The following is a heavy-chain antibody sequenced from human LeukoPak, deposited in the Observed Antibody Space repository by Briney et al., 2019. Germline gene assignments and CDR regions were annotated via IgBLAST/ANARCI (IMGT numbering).Heavy chain of an antibody. CDR1: GLRFSDAW. D-gene: IGHD3-16*01. CDR2: SKSWFNGGTQ. Sequence: GGSLRLSCAASGLRFSDAWMTWVRQAPGKGLECVGRSKSWFNGGTQDLAATVKGRFIISREDSRNTEYLQLNSLKPEDTAVYYCTKDRPYTGGGVIASWGPGTLVTVSS. J-gene: IGHJ5*01. CDR3: TKDRPYTGGGVIAS. V-gene: IGHV3-15*01.